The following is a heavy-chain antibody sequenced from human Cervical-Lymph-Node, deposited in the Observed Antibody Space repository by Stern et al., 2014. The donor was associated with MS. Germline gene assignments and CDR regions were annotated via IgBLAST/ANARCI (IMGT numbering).Heavy chain of an antibody. J-gene: IGHJ4*02. Sequence: EVQLVESGAELKKPGESLRISCKGSGFSFTSYWISWVRQMPGNGLEWMGRIDPSYSYTDYSPSFQGHVTISADKSINTAYLQWSSLEASDTAMYYCARGRSGSSWGQGTLVTVSS. CDR2: IDPSYSYT. CDR3: ARGRSGSS. V-gene: IGHV5-10-1*01. CDR1: GFSFTSYW. D-gene: IGHD1-26*01.